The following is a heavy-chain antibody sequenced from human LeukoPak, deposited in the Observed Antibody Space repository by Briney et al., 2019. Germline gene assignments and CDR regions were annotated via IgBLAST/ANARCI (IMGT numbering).Heavy chain of an antibody. J-gene: IGHJ4*02. CDR3: ASLIREYDSSGYHY. Sequence: GASVKVSCKASGYTFTSYGISWVRQAPGQGLEWMGWISAYNGNTNYAQKLQGRVTMTTDTSTSTAYMELRSLRSDDTAVYYCASLIREYDSSGYHYWGQGTLVTVSS. V-gene: IGHV1-18*01. CDR2: ISAYNGNT. CDR1: GYTFTSYG. D-gene: IGHD3-22*01.